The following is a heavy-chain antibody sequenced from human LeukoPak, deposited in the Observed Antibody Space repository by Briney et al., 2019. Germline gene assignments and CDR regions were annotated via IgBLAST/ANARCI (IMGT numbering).Heavy chain of an antibody. J-gene: IGHJ5*02. Sequence: FETLSLPFAVYWGAFSGYYRSWVRQPPGKGLEWVGEINDSGSTNYNPSLKSRVIISVDTSKNQFSLKLSSVTAADTAVYYCARGKGNPNSYNWFDPWGQGTLVTVSS. V-gene: IGHV4-34*01. D-gene: IGHD1-14*01. CDR2: INDSGST. CDR3: ARGKGNPNSYNWFDP. CDR1: WGAFSGYY.